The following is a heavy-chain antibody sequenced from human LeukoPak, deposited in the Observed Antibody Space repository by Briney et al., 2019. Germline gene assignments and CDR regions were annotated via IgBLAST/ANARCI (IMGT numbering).Heavy chain of an antibody. Sequence: SETLSLTCTVSAGSISINKYYWVWIRQPPWKGLEWIGSMYHSGSTYYNPSLRSRVTISLGTSKNQFSLKVNSVTAADTAVYYCAKAMGGWDKYYYYYMDVWGTGTTVTVFS. J-gene: IGHJ6*03. CDR2: MYHSGST. V-gene: IGHV4-39*07. CDR3: AKAMGGWDKYYYYYMDV. D-gene: IGHD1-26*01. CDR1: AGSISINKYY.